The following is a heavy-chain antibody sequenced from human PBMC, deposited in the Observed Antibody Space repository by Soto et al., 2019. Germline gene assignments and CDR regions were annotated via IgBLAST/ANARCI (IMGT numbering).Heavy chain of an antibody. CDR1: GFTFSSYA. CDR3: AKRANYCSSTSCYNFGFDY. CDR2: ISGSGGST. J-gene: IGHJ4*02. Sequence: GSLRLSCAASGFTFSSYAMSWVRQAPGKGLEWVSAISGSGGSTYYADSVKGRFTISRDNSKNTLYLQMNSLRAEDTAVYYCAKRANYCSSTSCYNFGFDYWGQGTLVTVSS. D-gene: IGHD2-2*02. V-gene: IGHV3-23*01.